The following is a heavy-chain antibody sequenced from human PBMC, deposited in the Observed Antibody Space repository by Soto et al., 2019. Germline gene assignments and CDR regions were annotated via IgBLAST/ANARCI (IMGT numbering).Heavy chain of an antibody. CDR2: INPNSGAT. CDR1: GYTFTGYY. CDR3: ARSLNYLDY. J-gene: IGHJ4*02. Sequence: QVQVAQSGAEVKKPGASVKVSCKASGYTFTGYYIYWVRQAPGQGLEWMGWINPNSGATDYAQKFQGRVTMTRDTSISIAYMELRRLRSDDTAVYYCARSLNYLDYWGQGTLVTVSS. V-gene: IGHV1-2*02.